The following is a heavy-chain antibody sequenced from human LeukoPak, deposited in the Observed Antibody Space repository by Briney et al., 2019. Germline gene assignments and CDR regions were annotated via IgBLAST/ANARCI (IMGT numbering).Heavy chain of an antibody. V-gene: IGHV1-69*13. CDR1: GGTFSSYA. CDR3: ARAGYSYGWAYFVY. J-gene: IGHJ4*02. Sequence: SVKVSCKASGGTFSSYAISLVRQAPGQGLEWMGGIIPIFGTANYAQKFQGRVTITADESTSTAYMELSSLRSEDTAVYYCARAGYSYGWAYFVYWGQGTLVTVSS. D-gene: IGHD5-18*01. CDR2: IIPIFGTA.